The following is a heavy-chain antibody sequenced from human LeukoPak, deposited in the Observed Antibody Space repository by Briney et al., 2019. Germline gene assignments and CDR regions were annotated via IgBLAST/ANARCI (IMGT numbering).Heavy chain of an antibody. V-gene: IGHV1-18*01. CDR3: ARDHIAARPWGGDY. CDR2: ISADNGNT. CDR1: GYTLTSYG. Sequence: ASVKVSCKASGYTLTSYGISWVRQAPGQGLEWMGWISADNGNTNYAQKLQGRVTMTTDTSTSTAYMEPRSLRSDDTAVYYCARDHIAARPWGGDYWGQGTLVTVSS. D-gene: IGHD6-6*01. J-gene: IGHJ4*02.